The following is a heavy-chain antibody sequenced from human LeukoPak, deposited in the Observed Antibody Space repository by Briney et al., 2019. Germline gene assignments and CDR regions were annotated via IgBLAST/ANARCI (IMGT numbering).Heavy chain of an antibody. J-gene: IGHJ4*01. V-gene: IGHV3-23*01. Sequence: GGSLRLSCAASGFTFSSYAMSWVRQAPGKGLEWVSSISGRDGSTYNADSVKGRFTISRDNAKNSLYLQMNSLRAEDTAVYYCARSSGHPYWGHGTLVTVSS. CDR2: ISGRDGST. D-gene: IGHD3-22*01. CDR3: ARSSGHPY. CDR1: GFTFSSYA.